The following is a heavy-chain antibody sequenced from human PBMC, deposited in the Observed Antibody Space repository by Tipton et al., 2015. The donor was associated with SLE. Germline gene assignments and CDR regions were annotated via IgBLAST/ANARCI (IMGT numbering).Heavy chain of an antibody. Sequence: TLSLTCSVSGGSISSSSYYWGWIRQPPGKGLEWIGSIYYSGSTYYNPSLKSRVTISVDTSKNQFSLKLSSVTAADTAAYYCARGGIQLREGFDYWGQGTLVTVSS. J-gene: IGHJ4*02. D-gene: IGHD5-18*01. CDR3: ARGGIQLREGFDY. CDR2: IYYSGST. CDR1: GGSISSSSYY. V-gene: IGHV4-39*07.